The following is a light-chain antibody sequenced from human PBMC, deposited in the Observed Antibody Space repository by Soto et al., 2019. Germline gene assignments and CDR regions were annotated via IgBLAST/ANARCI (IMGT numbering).Light chain of an antibody. CDR1: QSVGGY. V-gene: IGKV3-11*01. Sequence: EIVMTQSPAALSVSSGERATLSCRASQSVGGYLAWYQQRPGQAPRVLIYDASNRATGIPVRFSGSGSGTDFTLTTSSLEPEDFAVYYCQQRSNWPITVGQGTRLKI. J-gene: IGKJ5*01. CDR3: QQRSNWPIT. CDR2: DAS.